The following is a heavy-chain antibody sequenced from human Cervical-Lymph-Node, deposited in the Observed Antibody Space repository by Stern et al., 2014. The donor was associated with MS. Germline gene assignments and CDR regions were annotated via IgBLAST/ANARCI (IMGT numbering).Heavy chain of an antibody. CDR2: IHYSGST. J-gene: IGHJ4*02. D-gene: IGHD3-16*01. Sequence: QVQLQESGPGLVKPSQTLSLTCTVSGGSISTTGYYWSWIRQHPGKGPEWIGYIHYSGSTYYSPSLKSRGTISIDTSKNQFSLKLSSVSAADTALYYCARSDRLWGSFDYWGQGSLVTVSS. V-gene: IGHV4-31*03. CDR3: ARSDRLWGSFDY. CDR1: GGSISTTGYY.